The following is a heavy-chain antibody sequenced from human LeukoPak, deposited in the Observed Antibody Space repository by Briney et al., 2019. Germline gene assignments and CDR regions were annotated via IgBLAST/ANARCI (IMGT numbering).Heavy chain of an antibody. CDR1: GFTFSSYA. CDR2: ISGSVGST. Sequence: GGSLRLSCAAAGFTFSSYAMSWVRQAPGKGLEWGSIISGSVGSTYYTDSVKGRFTISRDNSKNTLYLHMNSLRAEDTAVYYCAKDRAPYCGGDCPFDTWGQGTLVTVSS. CDR3: AKDRAPYCGGDCPFDT. D-gene: IGHD2-21*02. V-gene: IGHV3-23*01. J-gene: IGHJ4*02.